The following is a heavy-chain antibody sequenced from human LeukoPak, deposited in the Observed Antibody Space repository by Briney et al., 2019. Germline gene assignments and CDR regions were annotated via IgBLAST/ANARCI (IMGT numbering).Heavy chain of an antibody. CDR1: GYSISSGYC. Sequence: PSETLSLTCVVSGYSISSGYCWGWIRQPPGKGLEWIGSIYRSGSTYYNPSLRSRVTISIDTSKNQLSLNLSSVTAADTAVYYCAESRMGYWGQGTLVTVSS. CDR2: IYRSGST. J-gene: IGHJ4*02. CDR3: AESRMGY. V-gene: IGHV4-38-2*01. D-gene: IGHD2-8*01.